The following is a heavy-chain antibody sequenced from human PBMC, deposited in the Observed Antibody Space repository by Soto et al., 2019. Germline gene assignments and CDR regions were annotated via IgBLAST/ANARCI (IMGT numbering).Heavy chain of an antibody. CDR1: GASVNDFY. J-gene: IGHJ5*02. CDR2: IYHSGST. V-gene: IGHV4-59*02. D-gene: IGHD5-12*01. CDR3: ARGGEGYNYNWFDP. Sequence: QVQLQESGPGLVKPSETLSLTCTVSGASVNDFYWSWIRQPPGKGLEWIGYIYHSGSTNYNPSLKSRVTIFIDTSRNQLSLNLNSVTAADTAVYYCARGGEGYNYNWFDPWGQGTLVTVSS.